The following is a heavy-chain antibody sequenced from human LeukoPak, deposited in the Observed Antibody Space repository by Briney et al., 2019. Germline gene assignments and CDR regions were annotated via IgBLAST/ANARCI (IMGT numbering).Heavy chain of an antibody. J-gene: IGHJ4*02. Sequence: ASGKVSCKASGYTFIGYYIYWVRQAPGQGLEWMGWINPNSGGANYAQKFQGRVTMTRDTPISTAYMELSSLTSDDTAVYYCARAHTIRGFDYWGQGTLVTVSS. V-gene: IGHV1-2*02. CDR1: GYTFIGYY. D-gene: IGHD3-10*01. CDR2: INPNSGGA. CDR3: ARAHTIRGFDY.